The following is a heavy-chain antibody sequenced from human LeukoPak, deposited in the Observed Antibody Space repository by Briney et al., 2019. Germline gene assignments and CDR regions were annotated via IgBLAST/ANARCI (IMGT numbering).Heavy chain of an antibody. J-gene: IGHJ3*02. CDR1: GGTFSSYA. CDR3: ARVGRIIMIEDAFDI. Sequence: SVKVSCKASGGTFSSYAISWVRQAPGQGLEWMGGIIPIFGTANYAQKFQGRVTITTDESTSTAYMELSSLRSEDTAVYYCARVGRIIMIEDAFDIWGQGALVTVSS. D-gene: IGHD3-22*01. V-gene: IGHV1-69*05. CDR2: IIPIFGTA.